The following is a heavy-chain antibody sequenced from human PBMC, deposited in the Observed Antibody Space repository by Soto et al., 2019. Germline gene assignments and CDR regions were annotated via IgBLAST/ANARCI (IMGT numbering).Heavy chain of an antibody. CDR2: IIPLFGST. V-gene: IGHV1-69*13. J-gene: IGHJ5*01. D-gene: IGHD2-21*01. CDR1: GDSVSTYT. Sequence: ASVKVSCKASGDSVSTYTITWVGQAPGQGLEWVGGIIPLFGSTTYAEKFQGRVTLTADESTSTAYMDLGSLTSDDTAIYYCAREGARTSCVGDECQQLYNWIDPWGQGTLVTVSS. CDR3: AREGARTSCVGDECQQLYNWIDP.